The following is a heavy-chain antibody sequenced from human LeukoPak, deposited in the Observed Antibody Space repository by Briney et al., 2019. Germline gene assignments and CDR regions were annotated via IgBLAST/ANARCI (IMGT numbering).Heavy chain of an antibody. J-gene: IGHJ3*02. V-gene: IGHV1-8*01. D-gene: IGHD6-13*01. CDR1: GYTFTSYD. Sequence: ASVKVSCKASGYTFTSYDINWVRQATGQGLEWMGWTNPISGYTGYAQKFQGRVTMTRDTSISTAYMELSSLRSEDTAVYFCARGNRLYTSSWSSLAFDIWGRGTMVTVSS. CDR3: ARGNRLYTSSWSSLAFDI. CDR2: TNPISGYT.